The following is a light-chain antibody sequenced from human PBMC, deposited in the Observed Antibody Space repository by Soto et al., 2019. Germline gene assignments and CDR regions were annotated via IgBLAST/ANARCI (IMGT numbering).Light chain of an antibody. CDR3: QQFGSSSWT. V-gene: IGKV3-20*01. CDR1: QSVSGSY. Sequence: ESVFTQSPGTLSLPPGEKATLSCRASQSVSGSYLAWYQQKPGQAPRLLIYGASSRATGIPDRFSGSGSGTDFTLTVSRLEPEDFAVYYCQQFGSSSWTFGQGTKV. J-gene: IGKJ1*01. CDR2: GAS.